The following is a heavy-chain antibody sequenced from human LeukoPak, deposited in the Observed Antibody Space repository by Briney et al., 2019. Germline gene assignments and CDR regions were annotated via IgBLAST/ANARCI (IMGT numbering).Heavy chain of an antibody. V-gene: IGHV3-30-3*01. CDR2: ITFNGAVT. CDR3: ARDAQSGAPSDFDY. CDR1: GLTFGKYA. Sequence: PGTSLSLSCAGSGLTFGKYAIHWVRQAPGEGLEWVGIITFNGAVTFYADSVKGRFTISRDNSQNTASLQMNSLRTEDTAVYYCARDAQSGAPSDFDYWGQGTLATVSP. J-gene: IGHJ4*02. D-gene: IGHD1-26*01.